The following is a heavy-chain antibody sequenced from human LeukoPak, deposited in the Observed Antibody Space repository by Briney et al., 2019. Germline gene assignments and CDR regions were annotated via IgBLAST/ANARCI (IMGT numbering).Heavy chain of an antibody. CDR2: IKQDGSEK. D-gene: IGHD6-6*01. Sequence: GGSLRLSCAASEFTFSSYAMSWVRQAPGKGLEWVANIKQDGSEKYYVDSVKGRFTISRDNAKNSLYLQMNSLRAEDTAVYYCARESSRSSLDYWGQGTLVTVSS. V-gene: IGHV3-7*01. CDR1: EFTFSSYA. CDR3: ARESSRSSLDY. J-gene: IGHJ4*02.